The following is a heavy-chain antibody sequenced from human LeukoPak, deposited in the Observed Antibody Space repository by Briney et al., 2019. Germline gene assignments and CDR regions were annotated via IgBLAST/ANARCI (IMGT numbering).Heavy chain of an antibody. CDR3: ARIRGAGADFYYYYMDV. J-gene: IGHJ6*03. CDR2: IYHSGDT. CDR1: GGSISSPHW. Sequence: SETLSLTCAISGGSISSPHWWSWVRQPPGKGLEWVGEIYHSGDTNYNPSLKSRVTLTIDKSKNQFSLNLSSVTAAETAVYYCARIRGAGADFYYYYMDVWGKGTTVTVSS. V-gene: IGHV4-4*02.